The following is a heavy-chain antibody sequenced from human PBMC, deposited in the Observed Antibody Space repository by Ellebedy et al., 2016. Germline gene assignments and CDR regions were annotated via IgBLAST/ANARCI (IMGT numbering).Heavy chain of an antibody. D-gene: IGHD2-2*01. CDR1: GFTFSSYA. J-gene: IGHJ6*02. CDR2: ISYDGSNK. CDR3: ARVGVVVPAAPYYYYGMDV. Sequence: GGSLRLXCAASGFTFSSYAMHWVRQAPGKGLEWVAVISYDGSNKYYADSVKGRFTISRDNSKNTLYLQMNSLRAEDTAVYYCARVGVVVPAAPYYYYGMDVWGQGTTVTVSS. V-gene: IGHV3-30-3*01.